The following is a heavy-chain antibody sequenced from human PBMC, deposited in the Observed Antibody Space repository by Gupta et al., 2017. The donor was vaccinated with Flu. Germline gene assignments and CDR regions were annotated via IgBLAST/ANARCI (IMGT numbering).Heavy chain of an antibody. D-gene: IGHD2-15*01. CDR2: IGASGAST. Sequence: EVQLLESGGGLEQPGGSLRLSCAASGFPFTTSPMRWVRQAPGKGLEWVSTIGASGASTYYADSVKGRFTISRDNSKNMVYLQMNSLRAEDTAVYYCAKDLRYCNGDSCYSDYYFDFWGRGTLVTVSS. V-gene: IGHV3-23*01. CDR1: GFPFTTSP. CDR3: AKDLRYCNGDSCYSDYYFDF. J-gene: IGHJ4*02.